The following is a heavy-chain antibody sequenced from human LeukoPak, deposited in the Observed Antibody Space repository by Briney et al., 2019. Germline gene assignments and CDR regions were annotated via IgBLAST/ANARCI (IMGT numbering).Heavy chain of an antibody. V-gene: IGHV4-39*01. CDR3: ARHRYDFWSGYSNPNWFDP. D-gene: IGHD3-3*01. CDR1: GGSISSSSYY. CDR2: IYYSEST. J-gene: IGHJ5*02. Sequence: PSETLSLTCTVSGGSISSSSYYWGWIRQPPGKGLEWIGSIYYSESTYYNPSLKSRVTISVDTSKNQFSLKLSSVTAADTAVYYCARHRYDFWSGYSNPNWFDPWGQGTLVTVSS.